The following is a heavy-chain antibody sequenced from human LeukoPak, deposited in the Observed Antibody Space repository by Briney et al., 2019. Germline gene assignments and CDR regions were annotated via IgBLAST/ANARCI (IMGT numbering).Heavy chain of an antibody. CDR2: ISGSGGST. CDR1: GFTFSSYA. V-gene: IGHV3-23*01. CDR3: TAATNIGYCSSTSCYQSY. Sequence: PGGSLRLSCAASGFTFSSYAMSWVRQAPGKGLEWVSAISGSGGSTYYADSVKGRFTISGDNSKNTLYLQMNSLRAEDTAVYYSTAATNIGYCSSTSCYQSYWGQGTLVTVSS. J-gene: IGHJ4*02. D-gene: IGHD2-2*01.